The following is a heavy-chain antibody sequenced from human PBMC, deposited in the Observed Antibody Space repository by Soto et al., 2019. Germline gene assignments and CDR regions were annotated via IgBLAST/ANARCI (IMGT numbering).Heavy chain of an antibody. CDR2: IYYSGGT. CDR1: GGSISSSYYY. V-gene: IGHV4-39*01. D-gene: IGHD1-26*01. J-gene: IGHJ4*02. CDR3: ARPSGSYLYYFDY. Sequence: QLQLQESGPGLVKPSETLSLTCTVSGGSISSSYYYWGWIRQPPGKGLEWIGSIYYSGGTYYSPSLKSRVTMSVDPSKNQFSLKLSSVPAADTAVYYCARPSGSYLYYFDYWGQGTLVTVSS.